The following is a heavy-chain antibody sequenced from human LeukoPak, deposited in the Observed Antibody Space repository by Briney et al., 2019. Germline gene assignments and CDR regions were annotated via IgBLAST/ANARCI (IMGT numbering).Heavy chain of an antibody. CDR1: GGSISSYY. D-gene: IGHD4-11*01. CDR2: IYYSGST. Sequence: SETLSLTCTVPGGSISSYYWSWIRQPPGKGLEWIGYIYYSGSTNYNPSLKSRVTISVDTSKNQFSLKLTSVTAADTAVYYCARGERNRRGLQYYPANWFDPWGQGTLVTVSS. V-gene: IGHV4-59*01. CDR3: ARGERNRRGLQYYPANWFDP. J-gene: IGHJ5*02.